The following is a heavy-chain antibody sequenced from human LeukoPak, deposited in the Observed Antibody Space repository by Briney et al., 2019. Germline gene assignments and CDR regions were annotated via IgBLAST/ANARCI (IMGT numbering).Heavy chain of an antibody. J-gene: IGHJ4*02. V-gene: IGHV4-39*01. CDR1: GGSISSSSYY. CDR2: IYYSGST. CDR3: ARLPIVGATGDGY. D-gene: IGHD1-26*01. Sequence: SETLSLTCTVSGGSISSSSYYWAWIRQPPGKGLEWIGSIYYSGSTYYNPSLKSRVTISVDTSKNQFSLKLSSVTAADTAVYYCARLPIVGATGDGYWGQGTLVTVSS.